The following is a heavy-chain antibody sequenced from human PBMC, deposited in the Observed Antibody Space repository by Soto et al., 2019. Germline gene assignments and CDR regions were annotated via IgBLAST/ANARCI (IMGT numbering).Heavy chain of an antibody. CDR2: INPSGGT. Sequence: SETLSLTCGVYGGSLSGYYWTWIRQPPGKGLEWIGEINPSGGTKYNPSLKSRVSISVDTSKNHFSLKLTSVTAADTAVFYCARFYCDSTSCAKLGLIVFWGKGTLVTVSS. V-gene: IGHV4-34*01. CDR1: GGSLSGYY. D-gene: IGHD2-2*01. J-gene: IGHJ4*02. CDR3: ARFYCDSTSCAKLGLIVF.